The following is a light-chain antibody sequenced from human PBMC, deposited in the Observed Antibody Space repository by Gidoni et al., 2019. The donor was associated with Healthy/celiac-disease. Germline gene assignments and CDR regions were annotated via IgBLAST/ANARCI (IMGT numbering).Light chain of an antibody. CDR1: QSISGY. CDR3: QQSYSTPPYT. CDR2: ASS. Sequence: DIKMTQSPSSLSASVGDRVTITCRASQSISGYLNWYQQKPGKAPKLLIYASSSLQSGVPSRFSGSGSGTDFTLTISSLQPEDFATYYCQQSYSTPPYTFGQGTKLEIK. J-gene: IGKJ2*01. V-gene: IGKV1-39*01.